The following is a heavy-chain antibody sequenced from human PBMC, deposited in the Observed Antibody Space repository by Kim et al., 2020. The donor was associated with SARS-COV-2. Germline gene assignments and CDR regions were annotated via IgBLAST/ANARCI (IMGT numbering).Heavy chain of an antibody. Sequence: GGSLRLSCTASGFTFSSYSMTWVRQAPGKGLQWISYISSSSRTIYYADSVKGRFTISRDNAKNSLYLQMNSLRDEDTAVFYCARIVDADYMSYYYGMDVWGQGTTVTVSS. V-gene: IGHV3-48*02. CDR1: GFTFSSYS. CDR2: ISSSSRTI. CDR3: ARIVDADYMSYYYGMDV. D-gene: IGHD4-17*01. J-gene: IGHJ6*02.